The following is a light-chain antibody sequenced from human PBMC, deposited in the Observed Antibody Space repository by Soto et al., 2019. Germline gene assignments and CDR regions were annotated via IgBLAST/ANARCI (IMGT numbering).Light chain of an antibody. V-gene: IGKV1-39*01. CDR1: QSISSY. CDR3: QQSYSTLIFT. Sequence: DIPMTQSPSSLSASVGDRVTITCRASQSISSYLNWYQQKPGKAPKLLIYAASNLQSGVPSRFSGSGSGTDITLTISSLQPEDFETYYCQQSYSTLIFTFGPGTKVDIK. J-gene: IGKJ3*01. CDR2: AAS.